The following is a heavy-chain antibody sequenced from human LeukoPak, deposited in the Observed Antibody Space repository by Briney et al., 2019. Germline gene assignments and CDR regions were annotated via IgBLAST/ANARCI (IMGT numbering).Heavy chain of an antibody. CDR1: GFTFSSYW. CDR2: INSDGSST. CDR3: AREGYSYSETDY. J-gene: IGHJ4*02. D-gene: IGHD5-18*01. V-gene: IGHV3-74*01. Sequence: HAGGSLRLSCAASGFTFSSYWMHWVRQAPGKGLVWVSRINSDGSSTSYADSVKGRFTISRDNAKNTLYLQMNSLRAEDTAVYYCAREGYSYSETDYWGQGTLVTVSS.